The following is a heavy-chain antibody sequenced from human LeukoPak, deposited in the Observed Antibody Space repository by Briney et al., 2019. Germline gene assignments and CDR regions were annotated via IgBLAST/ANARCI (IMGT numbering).Heavy chain of an antibody. V-gene: IGHV3-21*01. J-gene: IGHJ6*03. Sequence: GGSLRLSCAASGFTFSPYSINWVRQAPGKGLEWVSSISSSSYIYYADSVKGRFTISRDNAKNSLYLQMNSLRAEDTAVYYCARPPDNYYYYYMDVWGKGTTVTISS. D-gene: IGHD1-14*01. CDR2: ISSSSYI. CDR3: ARPPDNYYYYYMDV. CDR1: GFTFSPYS.